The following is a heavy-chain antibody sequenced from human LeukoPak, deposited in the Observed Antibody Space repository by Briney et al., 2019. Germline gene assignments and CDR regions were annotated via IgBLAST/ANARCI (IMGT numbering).Heavy chain of an antibody. CDR1: GFTFSSYA. CDR3: ASGSGSYRPA. V-gene: IGHV3-23*01. Sequence: GGSLRLSCAASGFTFSSYAMSWVRQAPGKGLEWVSGISGSGGSTYYADSVKGRFTISRDNAKNSLYLQMNSLRAEDTAVYYCASGSGSYRPAWGQGTLVTVSS. D-gene: IGHD1-26*01. CDR2: ISGSGGST. J-gene: IGHJ5*02.